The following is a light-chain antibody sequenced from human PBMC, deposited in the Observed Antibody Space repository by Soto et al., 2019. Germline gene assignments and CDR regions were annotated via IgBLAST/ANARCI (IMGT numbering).Light chain of an antibody. CDR1: QSVSSN. CDR2: GAS. CDR3: QQYNNWPPEP. Sequence: VMTQSAVTLSVSPGERATRSCRASQSVSSNLAWYQQKPGQAPRLLIYGASTRATGIPARFSGSGSGTEFTLTISSLQSEDFAVYYCQQYNNWPPEPFGQGTKVDVK. V-gene: IGKV3-15*01. J-gene: IGKJ1*01.